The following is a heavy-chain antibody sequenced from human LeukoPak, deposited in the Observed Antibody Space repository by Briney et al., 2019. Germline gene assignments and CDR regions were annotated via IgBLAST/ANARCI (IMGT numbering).Heavy chain of an antibody. CDR1: GYTFTGYY. CDR3: ARGRPRTTGTRGWFDP. CDR2: INPNNGGT. V-gene: IGHV1-2*02. D-gene: IGHD1-1*01. J-gene: IGHJ5*02. Sequence: GASVKVSCKASGYTFTGYYMHWVRQAPGQGLEWMGWINPNNGGTNYAQKFQGRVTMTRDTSISTAYMELSRLRSDDTAVYYCARGRPRTTGTRGWFDPWGQGTLVTVSS.